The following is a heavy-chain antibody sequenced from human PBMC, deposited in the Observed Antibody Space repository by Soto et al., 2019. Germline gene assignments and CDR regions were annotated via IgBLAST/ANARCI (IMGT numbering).Heavy chain of an antibody. D-gene: IGHD6-13*01. V-gene: IGHV3-49*04. J-gene: IGHJ6*02. CDR1: GFTFGDYA. CDR3: TRGDSSSYGEGYYYYGMDV. CDR2: IRSKAYGGTT. Sequence: GGSLRLSCTASGFTFGDYAMSWVRQAPGKGLEWVGFIRSKAYGGTTEYAASVKGRFTISRDDSKSIAYLQMNSLKTEDTAVYYCTRGDSSSYGEGYYYYGMDVWGQGTTVTVSS.